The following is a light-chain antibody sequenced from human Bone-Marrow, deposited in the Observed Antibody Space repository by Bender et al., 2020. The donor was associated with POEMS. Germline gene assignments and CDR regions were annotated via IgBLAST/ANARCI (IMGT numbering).Light chain of an antibody. CDR1: TSNVDNND. J-gene: IGLJ3*02. CDR2: KNF. Sequence: QSVLSQPPSVSATSGQKVTISCSGSTSNVDNNDVCWYQQFPGTAPKLLIYKNFQRPSGIPERFSASKSGASASLAIDGLQSEDEAEYHCASWDDTLNGLVFGGGTKLSVL. V-gene: IGLV1-47*01. CDR3: ASWDDTLNGLV.